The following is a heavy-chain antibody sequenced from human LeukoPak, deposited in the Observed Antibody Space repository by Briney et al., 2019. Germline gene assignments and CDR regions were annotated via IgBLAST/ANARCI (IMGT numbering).Heavy chain of an antibody. J-gene: IGHJ4*02. CDR1: GSSISSYY. D-gene: IGHD6-19*01. V-gene: IGHV4-59*08. CDR2: IYYSGST. Sequence: SETLSLTCTVSGSSISSYYWSWIRQPPGKGLEWIGYIYYSGSTNYNPSLKSRVTISVDTSKNQFSLKLSSVTAADTAVYYCARSSYVRWLVTYFDYWGQGTLVTVSS. CDR3: ARSSYVRWLVTYFDY.